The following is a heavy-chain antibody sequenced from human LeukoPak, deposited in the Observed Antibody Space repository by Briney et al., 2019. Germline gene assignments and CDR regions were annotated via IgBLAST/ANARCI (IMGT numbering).Heavy chain of an antibody. Sequence: PSETLSLTCTVSGGSISSNYWSWIRQPAGKGLEWIGRIYMSERTNYNPSLKSRVTMSVDTSKNQFSLKLSSVTAADTAAYYCARDESYPPMVPWLGSSGLYGRGAFDYWGQGTLVTVSS. CDR3: ARDESYPPMVPWLGSSGLYGRGAFDY. V-gene: IGHV4-4*07. D-gene: IGHD6-19*01. CDR1: GGSISSNY. CDR2: IYMSERT. J-gene: IGHJ4*02.